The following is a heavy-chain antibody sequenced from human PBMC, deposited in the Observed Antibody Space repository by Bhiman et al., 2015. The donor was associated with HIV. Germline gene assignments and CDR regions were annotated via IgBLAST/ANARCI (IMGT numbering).Heavy chain of an antibody. CDR3: ARPLSGSWLNYYFDY. CDR2: ISYDGSNK. J-gene: IGHJ4*02. CDR1: GFTFSSYA. D-gene: IGHD1-26*01. Sequence: QVQLVESGGGVVQPGRSLRLSCAASGFTFSSYAMHWVRQAPGKGLEWVAVISYDGSNKYYADSVKGRFTISRDNSKNTLYLQMNSLRAEDTAVYYCARPLSGSWLNYYFDYWGQGTLVTVSS. V-gene: IGHV3-30*04.